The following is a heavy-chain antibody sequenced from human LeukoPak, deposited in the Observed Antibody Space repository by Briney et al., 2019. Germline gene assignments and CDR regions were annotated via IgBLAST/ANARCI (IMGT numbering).Heavy chain of an antibody. CDR2: IIPIFRAT. CDR1: GGTFSSYG. Sequence: SVKVSCKPSGGTFSSYGVSWVRQAPGQGLEWMGGIIPIFRATNYAQRFRARVTITADESTSTAYMELSSLRSEDTAVYYCARSQRAGYNVYYFDSWGQGTLVTVSS. V-gene: IGHV1-69*01. CDR3: ARSQRAGYNVYYFDS. D-gene: IGHD5-24*01. J-gene: IGHJ4*02.